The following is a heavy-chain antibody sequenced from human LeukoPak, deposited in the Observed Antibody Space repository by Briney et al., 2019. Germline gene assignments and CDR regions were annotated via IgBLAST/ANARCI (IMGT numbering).Heavy chain of an antibody. D-gene: IGHD2-2*01. CDR3: ATDPVFGQVPAASPGGY. CDR1: GYTLTELS. V-gene: IGHV1-24*01. CDR2: FDPEDGET. Sequence: ASVKVSCKVSGYTLTELSMHWVRQAPGKGREWMGGFDPEDGETIYAQKFQGRVTMTEDTSTDTAYMELSSLRSEDTAVYYCATDPVFGQVPAASPGGYWGQGTLVTVSS. J-gene: IGHJ4*02.